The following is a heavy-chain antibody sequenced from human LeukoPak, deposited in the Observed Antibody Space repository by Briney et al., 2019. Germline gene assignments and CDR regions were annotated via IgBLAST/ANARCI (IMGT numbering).Heavy chain of an antibody. V-gene: IGHV3-33*01. D-gene: IGHD5-18*01. CDR2: IWYDGSNK. J-gene: IGHJ4*02. CDR1: GFTFSSYG. CDR3: ARVAMDGAGADY. Sequence: GRSLRLSCAASGFTFSSYGMHWVRQAPGKGLEWVAVIWYDGSNKYYADSVKGRFTISRDNAKNSLYLQMNTLRAEDTAVYYCARVAMDGAGADYWGQGTLVTVSS.